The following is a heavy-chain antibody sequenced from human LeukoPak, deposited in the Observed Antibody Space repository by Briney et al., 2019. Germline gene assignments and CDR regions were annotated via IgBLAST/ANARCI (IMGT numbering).Heavy chain of an antibody. V-gene: IGHV2-5*01. CDR1: GFSLNTNAVA. J-gene: IGHJ4*02. CDR3: VHRTTVTSVDH. D-gene: IGHD4-17*01. CDR2: IYGNDDR. Sequence: SGPTLVKPTQTLTLTCIFSGFSLNTNAVAVGWVRQPPGQALEWLTFIYGNDDRRYSPSLASRLTITKDTSKNQVVLTMTDMDYVDTATYYCVHRTTVTSVDHWGQGTLVTVSS.